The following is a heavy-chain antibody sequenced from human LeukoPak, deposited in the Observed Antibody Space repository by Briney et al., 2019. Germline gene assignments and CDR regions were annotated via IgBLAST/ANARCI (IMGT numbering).Heavy chain of an antibody. D-gene: IGHD6-19*01. V-gene: IGHV3-30*18. CDR3: AKAVALAGTDYFDC. CDR1: GFTFSSYG. CDR2: ISYDGSNK. J-gene: IGHJ4*02. Sequence: GRSLRLSCAASGFTFSSYGMHWVRQAPGKGLEWVAVISYDGSNKYYADSVKGRFTISRDNSKNTLYLQMNSLRAEDTAVYYCAKAVALAGTDYFDCWGQGTLVTVSS.